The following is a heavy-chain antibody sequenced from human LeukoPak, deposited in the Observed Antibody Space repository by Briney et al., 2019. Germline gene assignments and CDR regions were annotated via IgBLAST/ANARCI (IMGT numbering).Heavy chain of an antibody. CDR1: GFTFDDYA. CDR2: ISWNSGSI. J-gene: IGHJ6*02. V-gene: IGHV3-9*01. Sequence: PGGSLRLSCAASGFTFDDYAMQWVRQAPGKGLEWVSGISWNSGSIGYADSVKGRFTISRDNAKNSLYLQMNSLRAEDTALYYCAKAVAHYYGMDVWGQGTTVTVSS. CDR3: AKAVAHYYGMDV.